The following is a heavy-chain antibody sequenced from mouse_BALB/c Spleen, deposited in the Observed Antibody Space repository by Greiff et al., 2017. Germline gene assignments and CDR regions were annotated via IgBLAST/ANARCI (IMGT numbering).Heavy chain of an antibody. V-gene: IGHV4-1*02. CDR1: GFDFSRYW. D-gene: IGHD2-10*02. Sequence: EVKLMESGGGLVQPGGSLKLSCAASGFDFSRYWMSWVRQAPGKGLEWIGEINLDSSTINYTPSLKDKFIISRDNAKNTLYLQMSKVRSEDTALYYCARLGYGNSFAYWGQGTLVTVSA. J-gene: IGHJ3*01. CDR2: INLDSSTI. CDR3: ARLGYGNSFAY.